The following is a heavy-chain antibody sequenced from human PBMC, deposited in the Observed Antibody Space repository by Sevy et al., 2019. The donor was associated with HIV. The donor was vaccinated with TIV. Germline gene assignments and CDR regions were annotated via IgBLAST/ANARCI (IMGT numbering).Heavy chain of an antibody. CDR3: GRGHRWYFNL. CDR2: MYCTGTT. J-gene: IGHJ2*01. CDR1: GDSLTSGIYY. V-gene: IGHV4-61*01. Sequence: SETLSLTCTVSGDSLTSGIYYWSWIRQTPGKGLTWIGYMYCTGTTNYNPSLKGRVTISRDTAKNQYSLQMNSVTPADTAIYYGGRGHRWYFNLWGRGTLVTVSS.